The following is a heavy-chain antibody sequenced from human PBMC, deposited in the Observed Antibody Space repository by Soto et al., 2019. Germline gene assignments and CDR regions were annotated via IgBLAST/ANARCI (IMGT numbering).Heavy chain of an antibody. CDR3: TPGGVPAAEKGYYYDAMDV. CDR1: GFTFTNAW. J-gene: IGHJ6*02. D-gene: IGHD2-2*01. CDR2: IKSKTAGGTA. V-gene: IGHV3-15*07. Sequence: EVQLVESGGGLVKPGVSLRLSCAASGFTFTNAWMNWVRQAPGKGLEWVGRIKSKTAGGTADYAAPVKGRFTISRDDSRTTAYLQMNSLKAEDTALYYCTPGGVPAAEKGYYYDAMDVWGQGTAVTVSS.